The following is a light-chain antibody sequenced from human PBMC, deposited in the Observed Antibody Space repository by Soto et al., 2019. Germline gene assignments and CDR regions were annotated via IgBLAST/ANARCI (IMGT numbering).Light chain of an antibody. CDR3: QQYSSLSWS. Sequence: DIQMTQPPSTLSASVGDRVTITCRASQSVFSWLAWYQQKPGTAPKLLTYDASTLEAGVPSRFRGSGSGTEFTLTIGGLQPDDFATYHCQQYSSLSWSFGQGTKVEVK. CDR2: DAS. J-gene: IGKJ1*01. V-gene: IGKV1-5*01. CDR1: QSVFSW.